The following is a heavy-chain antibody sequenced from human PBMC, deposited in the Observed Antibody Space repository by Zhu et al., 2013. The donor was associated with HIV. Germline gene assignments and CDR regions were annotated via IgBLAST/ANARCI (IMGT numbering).Heavy chain of an antibody. D-gene: IGHD1-7*01. J-gene: IGHJ3*01. CDR1: GYTFTGLY. V-gene: IGHV1-2*02. Sequence: QEQLVQSGAEVRKPGASVKVSCKASGYTFTGLYIHWVRQAPGQGLEWMGWINPKNGGTNYVRKFQGRVTITRDTSISTAYMDLSRLTFDDTAVFYXARSSWNYYATAFDLWGQGTMVTVS. CDR3: ARSSWNYYATAFDL. CDR2: INPKNGGT.